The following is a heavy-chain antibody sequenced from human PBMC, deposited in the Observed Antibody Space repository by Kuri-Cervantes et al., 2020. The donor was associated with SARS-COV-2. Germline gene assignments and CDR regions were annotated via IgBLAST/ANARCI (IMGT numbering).Heavy chain of an antibody. D-gene: IGHD2-21*01. Sequence: ASVKVSCKASGYTFTSYDINWVRQATGQGLEWMGMVKTNSGNTLYAQIFQGRVTMTWDTSTSTVYMELSSLTSEDTAIYYCYCAPKEGFDSWGQGTLVTVSS. CDR3: YCAPKEGFDS. V-gene: IGHV1-8*02. CDR1: GYTFTSYD. CDR2: VKTNSGNT. J-gene: IGHJ4*02.